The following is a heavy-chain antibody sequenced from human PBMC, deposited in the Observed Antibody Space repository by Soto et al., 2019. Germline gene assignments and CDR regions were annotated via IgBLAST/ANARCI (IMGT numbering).Heavy chain of an antibody. CDR3: AREKGAYYGSGSYYNVGYYYGMDV. J-gene: IGHJ6*02. CDR1: GDSVSRNSAA. Sequence: WQTLSLTCAISGDSVSRNSAAWNWIRQSPSRGLEWLGRTYYRSKWYNDYAVSVKSRITINPDTSKNQFSLQLNSVTPEDTAVYYCAREKGAYYGSGSYYNVGYYYGMDVWGQGTTVTVSS. CDR2: TYYRSKWYN. V-gene: IGHV6-1*01. D-gene: IGHD3-10*01.